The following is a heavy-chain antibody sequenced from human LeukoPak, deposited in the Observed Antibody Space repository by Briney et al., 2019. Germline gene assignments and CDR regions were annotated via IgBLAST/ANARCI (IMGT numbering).Heavy chain of an antibody. Sequence: PPETLSLTCAVYGGSFSGYYWSWIRQPPGKGLEWIGEINHSGSTNYNPSLKSRVTISVDTSKNQFSLKLSSVTAADTAVYYCARSGPYSSSWYNYWGQGTLVTVSS. CDR2: INHSGST. D-gene: IGHD6-13*01. J-gene: IGHJ4*02. V-gene: IGHV4-34*01. CDR3: ARSGPYSSSWYNY. CDR1: GGSFSGYY.